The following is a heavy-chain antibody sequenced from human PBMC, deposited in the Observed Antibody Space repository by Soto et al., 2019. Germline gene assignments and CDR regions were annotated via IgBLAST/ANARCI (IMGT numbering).Heavy chain of an antibody. CDR2: ISDTGSG. D-gene: IGHD5-12*01. J-gene: IGHJ6*02. Sequence: QVQLQESGPGLVTPSETLSLTCTVSGGSVISGSYYWSWIRQPPGKGLEWVGCISDTGSGDYNPSLKIRVTISVHTSKRHFSLRLNSGTAADTAVYYCARAHSGYDPLGMDVWGQGTTVTVSS. CDR1: GGSVISGSYY. CDR3: ARAHSGYDPLGMDV. V-gene: IGHV4-61*01.